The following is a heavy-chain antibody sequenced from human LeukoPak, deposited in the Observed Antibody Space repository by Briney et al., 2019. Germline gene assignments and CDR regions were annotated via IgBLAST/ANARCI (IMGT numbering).Heavy chain of an antibody. V-gene: IGHV5-51*01. Sequence: GESLKISCKGSGYSFTSYWIGWVRQMPGKGLEWMGIIYPGDSDTRYSPSFQGQVTISADKSISTAYLQWSSLKASDTAMYYCARRRYCSSTSCYAFDYWGQGTLVTVSP. CDR3: ARRRYCSSTSCYAFDY. CDR2: IYPGDSDT. J-gene: IGHJ4*02. D-gene: IGHD2-2*01. CDR1: GYSFTSYW.